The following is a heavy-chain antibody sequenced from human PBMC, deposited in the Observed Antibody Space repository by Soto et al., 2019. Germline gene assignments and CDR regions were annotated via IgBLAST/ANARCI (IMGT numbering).Heavy chain of an antibody. CDR3: AKASHHSIQAPGFDY. J-gene: IGHJ4*02. CDR1: GFTFDDYA. V-gene: IGHV3-9*01. Sequence: EVQLVESGGGLVQPGRSLRLSCAASGFTFDDYAMHWVRQAPGKGLEWVSGISWNSGSIGYADSVKGRFTISRDNAKNSLYLQMNSLRAEDTALYYCAKASHHSIQAPGFDYWGQGTLVTVSS. CDR2: ISWNSGSI.